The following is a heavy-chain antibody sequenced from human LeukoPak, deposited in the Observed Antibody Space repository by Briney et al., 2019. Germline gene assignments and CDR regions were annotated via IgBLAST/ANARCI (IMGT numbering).Heavy chain of an antibody. J-gene: IGHJ6*03. CDR3: ARTYDFWSGMDV. CDR1: GLTFINYA. D-gene: IGHD3-3*01. CDR2: ISDSGGST. Sequence: GGSLRLSCAASGLTFINYAMNWVRQAPGKGLEWVSVISDSGGSTLYADSVKGRFTVSRDNSKNTLYLQMNSLRVEDTAVYYCARTYDFWSGMDVWGKGTTVTVSS. V-gene: IGHV3-23*01.